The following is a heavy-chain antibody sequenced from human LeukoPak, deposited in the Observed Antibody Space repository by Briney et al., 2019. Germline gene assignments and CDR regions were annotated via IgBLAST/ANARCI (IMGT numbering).Heavy chain of an antibody. CDR3: ARDLRGYSGPFY. J-gene: IGHJ4*02. Sequence: EGSLRLSCAASGFTVSSNYMSWVRQAPGKGLEWVSVIYSGGSTYYADSVKGRFTISRDNSKNTLYLQMNSLRAEDTAVYYCARDLRGYSGPFYWGQGTLVTVSS. CDR1: GFTVSSNY. CDR2: IYSGGST. V-gene: IGHV3-53*01. D-gene: IGHD5-12*01.